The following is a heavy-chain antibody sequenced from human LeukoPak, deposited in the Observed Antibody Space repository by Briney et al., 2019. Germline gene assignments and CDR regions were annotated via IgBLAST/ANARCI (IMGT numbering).Heavy chain of an antibody. CDR2: IYPGDSDT. CDR3: ARGSLDVLLWFGELGTAYYFDY. D-gene: IGHD3-10*01. J-gene: IGHJ4*02. CDR1: GYSYTSYW. Sequence: GESLKISCKSSGYSYTSYWIGWVRQMPGKGLEWMGIIYPGDSDTRYSRSFQGQVTISADKSISTAYLQWSSLKASDTAMYYCARGSLDVLLWFGELGTAYYFDYWGQGTLVTVSS. V-gene: IGHV5-51*01.